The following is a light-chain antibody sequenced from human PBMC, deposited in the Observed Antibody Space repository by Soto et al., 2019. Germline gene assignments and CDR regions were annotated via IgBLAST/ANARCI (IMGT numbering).Light chain of an antibody. V-gene: IGKV1-8*01. CDR2: AAS. CDR1: QGSSSS. J-gene: IGKJ2*01. CDR3: QQYYSYPYT. Sequence: AIRRTQSPSAFSAATGDSVTITCRASQGSSSSLSWYQQKPGKAPKLLIDAASTLQNGVPSRFSGSVSGTDFTLTISCLKSEDFATYYCQQYYSYPYTFGQGTTQAIK.